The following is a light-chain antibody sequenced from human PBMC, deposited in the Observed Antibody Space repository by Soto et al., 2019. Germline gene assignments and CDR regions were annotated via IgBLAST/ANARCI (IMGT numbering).Light chain of an antibody. CDR2: GAS. V-gene: IGKV3-20*01. Sequence: EIVLTQSPGSLSLSPGERATLSCRASQSVSSYLAWYQQKPGQAPRLLIYGASSRATGFPDRFSGSGSGTAFSLTISRLEPDDSAVYYCQRYSSPPRTFGQGTKVEIK. J-gene: IGKJ1*01. CDR1: QSVSSY. CDR3: QRYSSPPRT.